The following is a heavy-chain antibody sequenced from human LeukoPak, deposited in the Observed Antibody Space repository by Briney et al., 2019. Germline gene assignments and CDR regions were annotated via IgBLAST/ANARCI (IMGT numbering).Heavy chain of an antibody. V-gene: IGHV3-48*03. CDR2: ISSGSTI. D-gene: IGHD3-22*01. CDR3: ARERDSSGFY. Sequence: GGSLRLSCAASGFTFSSYEMNWVRQAPGKGLEWVSYISSGSTIYYADSVKGRFTISRDNAKNSLYLQMNSLRAEDTAVYYCARERDSSGFYWGQGTLVTVSS. CDR1: GFTFSSYE. J-gene: IGHJ4*02.